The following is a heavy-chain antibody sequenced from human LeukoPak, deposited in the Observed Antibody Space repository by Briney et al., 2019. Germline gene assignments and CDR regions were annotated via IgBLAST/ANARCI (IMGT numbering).Heavy chain of an antibody. CDR3: ARERHRRYYLSYNLFDP. J-gene: IGHJ5*02. CDR2: INHSGST. Sequence: SETLSLTCAVYGGSFSGYYWSWIRQPPGKGQEWIGEINHSGSTNYNPSLKGRIPISVSPAKNQFSLKLSSVTPAVTAVYYWARERHRRYYLSYNLFDPWGQGTLVTVSS. D-gene: IGHD3-22*01. CDR1: GGSFSGYY. V-gene: IGHV4-34*01.